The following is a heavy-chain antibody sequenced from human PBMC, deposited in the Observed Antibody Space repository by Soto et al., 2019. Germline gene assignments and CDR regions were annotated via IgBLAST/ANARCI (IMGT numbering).Heavy chain of an antibody. CDR2: MNPNSGNT. J-gene: IGHJ6*03. CDR1: GYTFTSYD. V-gene: IGHV1-8*01. CDR3: ARGVRGVIINGDYYYYMDV. D-gene: IGHD3-10*01. Sequence: ASVKVSCKASGYTFTSYDINWVRQATGQGLEWMGWMNPNSGNTGYAQKFQGRVTMTRNTSISTAYMGLSSLGSEDTAVYYCARGVRGVIINGDYYYYMDVWGKGTTVTVSS.